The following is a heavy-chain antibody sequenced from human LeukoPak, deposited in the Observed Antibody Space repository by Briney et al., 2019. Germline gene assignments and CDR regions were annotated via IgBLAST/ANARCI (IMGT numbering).Heavy chain of an antibody. CDR1: GGSISSSSHY. CDR2: IYYSGST. CDR3: ASDRLYYDFWSGSTHGWFDP. Sequence: SETLSLTCTVSGGSISSSSHYWGWIRQPPGKGLEWIGSIYYSGSTYYNPSLKSRVTISVDTSKNQFSLKLSSVTAADTAVYYCASDRLYYDFWSGSTHGWFDPWGQGTLVTVSS. D-gene: IGHD3-3*01. J-gene: IGHJ5*02. V-gene: IGHV4-39*01.